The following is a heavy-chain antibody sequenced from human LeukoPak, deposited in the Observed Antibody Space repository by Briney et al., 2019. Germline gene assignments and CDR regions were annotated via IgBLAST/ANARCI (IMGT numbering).Heavy chain of an antibody. CDR3: ARGPPIILRFLEWLSNYYYYGMDV. D-gene: IGHD3-3*01. Sequence: SVKVSCKASGGTFSSYAISWVRQAPGQGLEWMGGIIPIFGTANYAQKFQGRVTITADESTSTAYMELSSLRSEDTAVYYCARGPPIILRFLEWLSNYYYYGMDVWGQGTTVTVSS. CDR2: IIPIFGTA. J-gene: IGHJ6*02. CDR1: GGTFSSYA. V-gene: IGHV1-69*13.